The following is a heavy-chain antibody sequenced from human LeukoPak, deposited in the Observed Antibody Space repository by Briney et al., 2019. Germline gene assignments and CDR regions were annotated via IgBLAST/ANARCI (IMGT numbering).Heavy chain of an antibody. CDR1: GGSLTSFY. Sequence: PETLSLTCTLSGGSLTSFYWNWIRHPAGKGLGWIGRIDTSGSTNYNPSLKSRVTMSVDTSKNQFSLRLSSVTAADTAVYYCARGQWKLLRYDYIDVWGKGTTVTVSS. CDR3: ARGQWKLLRYDYIDV. J-gene: IGHJ6*03. V-gene: IGHV4-4*07. CDR2: IDTSGST. D-gene: IGHD1-26*01.